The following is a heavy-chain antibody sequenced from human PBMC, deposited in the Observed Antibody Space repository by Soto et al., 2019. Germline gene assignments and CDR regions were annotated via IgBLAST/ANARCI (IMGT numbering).Heavy chain of an antibody. CDR2: IYSSGNT. V-gene: IGHV4-39*02. CDR3: ARGVSNYDFWSGYSHYYYYMDV. CDR1: GGSSSSTSYY. D-gene: IGHD3-3*01. Sequence: ASETRCLTCTVSGGSSSSTSYYWGWIRQPPGKGLEWIGSIYSSGNTYYNPSLKSRVTISVDTSKSHLSLKLSSVTAADTAIYYCARGVSNYDFWSGYSHYYYYMDVWGKGTTVTVSS. J-gene: IGHJ6*03.